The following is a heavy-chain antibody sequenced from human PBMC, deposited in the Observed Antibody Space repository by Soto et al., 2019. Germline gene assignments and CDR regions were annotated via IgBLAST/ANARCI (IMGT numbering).Heavy chain of an antibody. CDR3: ARRRSYSRRLDYYYGMDV. CDR2: IYYSGST. V-gene: IGHV4-59*11. CDR1: GGSIRSHC. J-gene: IGHJ6*01. D-gene: IGHD1-26*01. Sequence: PSETLSLTCTVSGGSIRSHCCSWIRQPPGKGLEWIGYIYYSGSTNYNPSLKSRVTISVDTSKNQFSLKLSSVTAADTAVYYFARRRSYSRRLDYYYGMDVWVQGTTVTVSS.